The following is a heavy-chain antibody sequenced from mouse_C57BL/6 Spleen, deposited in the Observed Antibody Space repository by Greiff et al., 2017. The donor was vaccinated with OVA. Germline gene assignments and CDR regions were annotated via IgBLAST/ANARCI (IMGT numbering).Heavy chain of an antibody. D-gene: IGHD2-2*01. V-gene: IGHV1-61*01. CDR1: GYTFTSYW. J-gene: IGHJ3*01. CDR2: IYPSDSET. CDR3: ARRGYDGLAY. Sequence: QVQLQQPGAELVRPGSSVKLSCKASGYTFTSYWMDWVKQRPGQGLEWIGNIYPSDSETHYNQKFKDKATLTVDKSSSTAYMQLSSLTSEDSAVYYCARRGYDGLAYGGQGTLVTVSA.